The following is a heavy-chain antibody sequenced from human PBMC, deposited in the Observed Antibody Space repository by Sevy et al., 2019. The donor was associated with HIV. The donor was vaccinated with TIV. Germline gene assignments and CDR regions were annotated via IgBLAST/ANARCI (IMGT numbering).Heavy chain of an antibody. J-gene: IGHJ4*02. CDR2: ISPHNGDT. CDR3: ARAYCSGGRCYSLAY. D-gene: IGHD2-15*01. CDR1: GGTFSSYA. Sequence: ASVKVSCKASGGTFSSYAISWVRQAPGKRLELVGWISPHNGDTNYAQRVQDRVTMITDTSTTTAYMELRSLTSDDSAVYYCARAYCSGGRCYSLAYWGQGTLVTVSS. V-gene: IGHV1-18*01.